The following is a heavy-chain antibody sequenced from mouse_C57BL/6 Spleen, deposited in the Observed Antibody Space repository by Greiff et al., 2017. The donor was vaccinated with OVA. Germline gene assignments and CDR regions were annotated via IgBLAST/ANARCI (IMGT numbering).Heavy chain of an antibody. J-gene: IGHJ2*01. CDR1: GFSLSTFGMG. CDR2: LWWDDAK. CDR3: AQLLRSYFDY. V-gene: IGHV8-8*01. Sequence: LKESGPGILQPSPTLSLTCSFSGFSLSTFGMGVGWIRQPSGKGLEWMAHLWWDDAKYYNTARKSRLTISKDSSKNQVFLKIANVDTADTATYSCAQLLRSYFDYWGQGTTLTVST.